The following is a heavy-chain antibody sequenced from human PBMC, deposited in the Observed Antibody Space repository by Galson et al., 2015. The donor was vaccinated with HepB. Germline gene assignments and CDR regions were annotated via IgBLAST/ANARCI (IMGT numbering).Heavy chain of an antibody. J-gene: IGHJ5*02. D-gene: IGHD4-11*01. CDR3: AKDPYSNYFNWFDP. CDR2: TSGSGDAT. Sequence: SLRLSCAASGFTFSNHAMSRVRQAPGKGLEWVSGTSGSGDATYYADSVKGRFTISRDNSKNTLYLQMNSLRADDTAVYYCAKDPYSNYFNWFDPWGQGTLVTVSS. CDR1: GFTFSNHA. V-gene: IGHV3-23*01.